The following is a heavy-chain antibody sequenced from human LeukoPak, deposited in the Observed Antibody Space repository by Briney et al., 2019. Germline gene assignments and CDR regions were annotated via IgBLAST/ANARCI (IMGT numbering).Heavy chain of an antibody. CDR1: GGSISSYY. D-gene: IGHD4-17*01. V-gene: IGHV4-59*01. CDR2: IYYSGST. Sequence: TSETLSLTCTVSGGSISSYYWSWLRQPPGKGLEWIGYIYYSGSTNYNPSLKSRVTISVDTSKNQFSLKLSSVTAADTAVYYCARTSYGDYGATNWFDPWGQGTLVTVSS. CDR3: ARTSYGDYGATNWFDP. J-gene: IGHJ5*02.